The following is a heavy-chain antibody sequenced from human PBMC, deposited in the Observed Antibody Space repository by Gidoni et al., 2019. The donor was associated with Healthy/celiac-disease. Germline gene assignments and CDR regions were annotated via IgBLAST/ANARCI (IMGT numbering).Heavy chain of an antibody. D-gene: IGHD3-10*01. Sequence: QVPLVQSGAEVMKPGSSVKVSCKASGGTFSSYAISWVRQAPGQGLEWMGGIIPIFGTANYAQKFQGRVTITADESTSTAYMELSSLRSEDTAVYYCARGAHYYYGSGSPYYFDYWGQGTLVTVSA. V-gene: IGHV1-69*01. CDR3: ARGAHYYYGSGSPYYFDY. J-gene: IGHJ4*02. CDR2: IIPIFGTA. CDR1: GGTFSSYA.